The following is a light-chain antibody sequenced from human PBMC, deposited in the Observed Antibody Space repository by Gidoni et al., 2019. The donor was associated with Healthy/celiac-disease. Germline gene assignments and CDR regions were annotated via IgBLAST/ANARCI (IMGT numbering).Light chain of an antibody. CDR3: QQYDNLWLT. Sequence: DIQMTQSPSSLSASVGDRVTITCQASQDISNYLNWYQQKPGKAPKLLIYDASNLETGVPSRFSGSGSGTDFTFTISSLQPEDIATYYCQQYDNLWLTFXGXTKVXIK. J-gene: IGKJ4*01. V-gene: IGKV1-33*01. CDR1: QDISNY. CDR2: DAS.